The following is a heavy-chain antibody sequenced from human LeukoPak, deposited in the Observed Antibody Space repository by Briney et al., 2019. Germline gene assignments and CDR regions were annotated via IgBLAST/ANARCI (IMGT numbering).Heavy chain of an antibody. Sequence: PSETLSLTCAVYGGSFSGYYWSWIRQPPGKGLEWIGEIDHSGSTNYNPSLKSRVTISVDTSKNQFSLKLSSVTAADTAVYYCARLTLDSSGYYFIGWSPAWYFDYWGQGTLVTVSS. D-gene: IGHD3-22*01. V-gene: IGHV4-34*01. CDR1: GGSFSGYY. J-gene: IGHJ4*02. CDR3: ARLTLDSSGYYFIGWSPAWYFDY. CDR2: IDHSGST.